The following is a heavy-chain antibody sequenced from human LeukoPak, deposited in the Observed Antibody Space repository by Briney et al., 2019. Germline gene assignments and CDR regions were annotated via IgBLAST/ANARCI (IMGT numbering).Heavy chain of an antibody. CDR2: IIPILGIA. Sequence: ASVKVSCKASGGTFSSYAISWVRQAPGQGLEWMGRIIPILGIANYAQKFQGRVTITADKSTSTAYMELSSLRSEDTAVYYCARDVKSVCSGGSCYSDWGQGTLVTVSS. J-gene: IGHJ4*02. D-gene: IGHD2-15*01. CDR1: GGTFSSYA. CDR3: ARDVKSVCSGGSCYSD. V-gene: IGHV1-69*04.